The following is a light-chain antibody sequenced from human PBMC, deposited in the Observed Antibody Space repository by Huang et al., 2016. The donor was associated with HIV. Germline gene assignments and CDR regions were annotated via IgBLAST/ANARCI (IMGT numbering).Light chain of an antibody. CDR3: LQTNNYPWT. CDR1: QGIRED. Sequence: AIQMTQSPSSLSASVGDRVSINCRASQGIREDLAWYQYKPGKAPKLVIYAASTLQSWVPSRFSGRGSGTDFTLTINILQPEDFATYYCLQTNNYPWTFGQGSKVEVK. J-gene: IGKJ1*01. V-gene: IGKV1-6*01. CDR2: AAS.